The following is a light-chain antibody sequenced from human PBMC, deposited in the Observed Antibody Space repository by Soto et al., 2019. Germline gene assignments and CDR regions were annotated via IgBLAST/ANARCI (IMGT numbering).Light chain of an antibody. J-gene: IGKJ4*01. V-gene: IGKV1-9*01. CDR2: AAS. CDR1: QGISSY. Sequence: DIQLTQSPSFLSASVGDRVTITCRASQGISSYLAWYQQKPGKAPKLLIYAASTLQSGVPSRFSGSESGTEFTLTISSLQPEDFATYYCQQLNTYPFTVGAGTKVEIK. CDR3: QQLNTYPFT.